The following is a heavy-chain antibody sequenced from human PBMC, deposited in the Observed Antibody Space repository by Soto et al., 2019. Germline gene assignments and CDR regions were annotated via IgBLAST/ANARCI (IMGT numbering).Heavy chain of an antibody. CDR3: ARDCSGGPPGYFDN. J-gene: IGHJ4*02. D-gene: IGHD2-15*01. CDR1: GYTFTRYA. CDR2: INAGNGDT. V-gene: IGHV1-3*01. Sequence: QVQLVQSGAEVGKPGASMNISYKASGYTFTRYAIHWVRQAPGQRLEWMGWINAGNGDTRYSQEFQGRVTFTRDTSANTAYMDLSGLRSEDTAVYYCARDCSGGPPGYFDNWGQGALLTVSS.